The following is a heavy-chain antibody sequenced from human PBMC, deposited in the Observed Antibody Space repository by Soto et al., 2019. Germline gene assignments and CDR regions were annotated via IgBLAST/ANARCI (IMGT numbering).Heavy chain of an antibody. D-gene: IGHD5-12*01. Sequence: PSDTLSLTCTVSGGSISRYYWSWIRQPPGKGLEWIGYIYYSGSTNYNPSLKSRVTISVDTSKNQFSLKLSSVTAADTAVYYCARIYSGYDFVFDYWGQGTLVTVSS. CDR3: ARIYSGYDFVFDY. V-gene: IGHV4-59*08. J-gene: IGHJ4*02. CDR1: GGSISRYY. CDR2: IYYSGST.